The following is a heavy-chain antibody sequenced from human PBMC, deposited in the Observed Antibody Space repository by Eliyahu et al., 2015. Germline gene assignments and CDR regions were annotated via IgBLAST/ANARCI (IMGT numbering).Heavy chain of an antibody. CDR3: AGFFMVYAIEDGMDV. J-gene: IGHJ6*02. CDR1: GYTFTSXG. Sequence: QVQLVQSGAEVKKPGASVKVCCKXXGYTFTSXGISWVXXAPGQGLEWMGWISAYNGNTNYAQKLQGRVTMTTDTSTSTAYMELRSLRSDDTAVYYCAGFFMVYAIEDGMDVWGQGTTVTVSS. V-gene: IGHV1-18*01. CDR2: ISAYNGNT. D-gene: IGHD2-8*01.